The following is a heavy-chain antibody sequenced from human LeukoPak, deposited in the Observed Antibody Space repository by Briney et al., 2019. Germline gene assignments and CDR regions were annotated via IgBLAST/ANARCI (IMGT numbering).Heavy chain of an antibody. V-gene: IGHV3-21*01. CDR2: IDSSGGYM. CDR1: GFTFNTYS. D-gene: IGHD7-27*01. Sequence: PGGSLRLSCEASGFTFNTYSMNWARQAPGKGLEWVSSIDSSGGYMFYADSVKGRFIISRDNAKNSLYLQMNSLRAEDTAVYYCARDLNWETYWGQGTLVSVSS. CDR3: ARDLNWETY. J-gene: IGHJ4*02.